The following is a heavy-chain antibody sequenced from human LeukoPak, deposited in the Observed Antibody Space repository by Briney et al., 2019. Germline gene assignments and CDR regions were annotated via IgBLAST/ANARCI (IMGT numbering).Heavy chain of an antibody. J-gene: IGHJ4*02. CDR3: ARVYSGSDPRGVDY. CDR1: GGSFSGYY. D-gene: IGHD1-26*01. CDR2: INHSGST. Sequence: SETLSLTCAVYGGSFSGYYWSWIRQPPGKGLEWIGEINHSGSTYYNPSLKSRVTISVDTSKNQFSLKLSSVTAADTAVYYCARVYSGSDPRGVDYWGQGTLVTVSS. V-gene: IGHV4-34*01.